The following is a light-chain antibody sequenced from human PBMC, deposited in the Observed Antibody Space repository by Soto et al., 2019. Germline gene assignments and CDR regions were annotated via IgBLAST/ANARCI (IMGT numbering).Light chain of an antibody. CDR2: DAS. J-gene: IGKJ2*01. CDR3: QQFNSYLWT. CDR1: QGISSA. V-gene: IGKV1-13*02. Sequence: AIQLTQSPSSLSASVGDRVTITYRASQGISSALAWYQQKPGKAPKLLIYDASSLESGVPSRFSGSGSGTDFTLTISSLQPEDFATYYCQQFNSYLWTFGQGTKLEIK.